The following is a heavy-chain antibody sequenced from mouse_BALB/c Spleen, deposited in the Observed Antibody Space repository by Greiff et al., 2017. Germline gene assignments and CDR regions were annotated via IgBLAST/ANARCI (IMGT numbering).Heavy chain of an antibody. CDR2: ISSGSSTI. Sequence: DVQLVESGGGLVQPGGSRKLSCAASGFTFSSFRMHWVRQAPEKGLEWVAYISSGSSTIYYADTVKGRFTISRDNPKNTLFLQMTSLRSEDTAMYYCARDGNSYYFDYWGQGTTLTVSS. CDR3: ARDGNSYYFDY. CDR1: GFTFSSFR. J-gene: IGHJ2*01. D-gene: IGHD2-1*01. V-gene: IGHV5-17*02.